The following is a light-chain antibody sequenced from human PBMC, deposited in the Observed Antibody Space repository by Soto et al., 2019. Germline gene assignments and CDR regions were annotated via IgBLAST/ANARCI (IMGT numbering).Light chain of an antibody. CDR3: QQYGSSPTWT. J-gene: IGKJ1*01. CDR2: GAS. CDR1: QSVSSSY. V-gene: IGKV3-20*01. Sequence: ELELTDSRGTVYLSGGDIATLSCRAIQSVSSSYLAWYQQKPGQAPRLLIYGASSRATGIPDRFSGSGSGTDFTLTISRLEPEDFAVYSCQQYGSSPTWTFGQGTKVDIK.